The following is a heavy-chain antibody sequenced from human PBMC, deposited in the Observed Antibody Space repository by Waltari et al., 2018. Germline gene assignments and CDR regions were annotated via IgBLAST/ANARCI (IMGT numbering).Heavy chain of an antibody. D-gene: IGHD6-13*01. CDR2: ISSSSSTN. CDR3: AREIDDSSSCYDY. Sequence: EVQLVESGGGLVQPGGSLRLSCAASGFTFSSYSMNWVRQAPGKWLEWVSYISSSSSTNYYADSVKGRFTISRDNAKNSLYLQMNSLRAEDTAVYYCAREIDDSSSCYDYWGQVTLVTVSS. V-gene: IGHV3-48*04. CDR1: GFTFSSYS. J-gene: IGHJ4*02.